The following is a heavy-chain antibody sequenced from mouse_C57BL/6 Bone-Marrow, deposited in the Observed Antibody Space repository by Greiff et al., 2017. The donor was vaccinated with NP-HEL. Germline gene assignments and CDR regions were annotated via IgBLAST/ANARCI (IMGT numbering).Heavy chain of an antibody. D-gene: IGHD1-1*01. J-gene: IGHJ1*03. Sequence: EVKLMESGGGLVKPGGSLKLSCAASGFTFSSYAMSWVRQTPEKRLEWVATISDGGSYTYYPDNVKGRFTISSDNAKNNLYLQMSHLKSEDTAMYYCARDLITTVVDWYFDVWGTGTTVTVSS. CDR2: ISDGGSYT. V-gene: IGHV5-4*01. CDR3: ARDLITTVVDWYFDV. CDR1: GFTFSSYA.